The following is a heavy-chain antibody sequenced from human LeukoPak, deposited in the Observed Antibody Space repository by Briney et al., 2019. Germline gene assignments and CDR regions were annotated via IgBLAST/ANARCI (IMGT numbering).Heavy chain of an antibody. CDR1: GFTFSNYS. J-gene: IGHJ4*02. CDR2: ISSGSRTI. D-gene: IGHD3-22*01. Sequence: GGSLRLSCAASGFTFSNYSMNWVRQAPGKGLEWVSYISSGSRTIYYAGSVKGRFTISRDNAKNSLYLQMNSLRAEDTAVYYCARDAYYYDSSGYYLPAGADYWGQGTLVTVSS. V-gene: IGHV3-48*01. CDR3: ARDAYYYDSSGYYLPAGADY.